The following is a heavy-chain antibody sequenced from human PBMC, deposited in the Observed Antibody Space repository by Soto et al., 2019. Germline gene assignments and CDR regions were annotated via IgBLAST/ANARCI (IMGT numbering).Heavy chain of an antibody. J-gene: IGHJ6*02. CDR1: SDSMNSGGYY. CDR3: ARRGGSPSGYYYYAMDV. CDR2: IYSNGDT. D-gene: IGHD6-6*01. Sequence: SETLSLTCSVSSDSMNSGGYYWSWIRQHPGKGLEWIGYIYSNGDTYYNPSLKSRVTISVDTSKNQFSLNLTSVTAADTAGYYCARRGGSPSGYYYYAMDVWGQGTTVTVSS. V-gene: IGHV4-31*03.